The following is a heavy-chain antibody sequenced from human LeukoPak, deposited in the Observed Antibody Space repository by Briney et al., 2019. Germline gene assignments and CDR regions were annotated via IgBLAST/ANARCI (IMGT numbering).Heavy chain of an antibody. CDR3: ARPRRGATGAFDI. V-gene: IGHV4-34*01. CDR1: GGSFSGYY. J-gene: IGHJ3*02. CDR2: INHSGST. Sequence: PSETLSLTCAVYGGSFSGYYWSWIRQPPGKGLEWIGEINHSGSTNYNPSLKSRVTISVDTSKNQFSLELSSVTAADTAVYYCARPRRGATGAFDIWGQGTMVTVSS. D-gene: IGHD1-26*01.